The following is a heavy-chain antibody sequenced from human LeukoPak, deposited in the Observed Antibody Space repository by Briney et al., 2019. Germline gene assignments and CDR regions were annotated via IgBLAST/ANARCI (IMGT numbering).Heavy chain of an antibody. CDR2: INPSGGST. Sequence: ASVKVSCKASGYTFTSYYMHWVRQAPGQGLEWMGIINPSGGSTSYARKFQGRVTMTRDMSTSTVYMELSSLRSEDTAVYYCARDSYGDYPYYYYYMDVWGKGTTVTVSS. CDR1: GYTFTSYY. D-gene: IGHD4-17*01. J-gene: IGHJ6*03. V-gene: IGHV1-46*01. CDR3: ARDSYGDYPYYYYYMDV.